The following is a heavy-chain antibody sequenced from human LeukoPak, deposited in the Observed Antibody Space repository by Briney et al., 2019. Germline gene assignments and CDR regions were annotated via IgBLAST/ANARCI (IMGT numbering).Heavy chain of an antibody. D-gene: IGHD3-3*01. CDR2: IYHSGST. V-gene: IGHV4-38-2*02. CDR3: ARDSGNRAGFLEWLTFDY. Sequence: PSETLSLTCTVSGYSISSGYYWGWIRQPPGKGLEWIGSIYHSGSTYYNPSLKSRVTISVDTSKNQFSLKLSSVTAADTAVYYCARDSGNRAGFLEWLTFDYWGQGTLVTVSS. J-gene: IGHJ4*02. CDR1: GYSISSGYY.